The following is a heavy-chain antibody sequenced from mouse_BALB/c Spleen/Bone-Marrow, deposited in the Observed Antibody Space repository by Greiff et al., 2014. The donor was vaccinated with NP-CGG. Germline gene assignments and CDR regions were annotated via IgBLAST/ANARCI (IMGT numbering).Heavy chain of an antibody. Sequence: VQLQQPGAELVKSGASVKLSCTASGLNIKDTYMHWVKQRPEQGLEWIGRIDPANGNTKYDPKFQGKATITADTSSNTAYLQLSSLTSEDTAVYYCASYVYGYYFDYWGQGTTLTVSS. J-gene: IGHJ2*01. V-gene: IGHV14-3*02. CDR3: ASYVYGYYFDY. D-gene: IGHD2-2*01. CDR1: GLNIKDTY. CDR2: IDPANGNT.